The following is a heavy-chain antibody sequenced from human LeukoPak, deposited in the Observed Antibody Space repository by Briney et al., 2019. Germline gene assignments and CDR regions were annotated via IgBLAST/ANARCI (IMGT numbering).Heavy chain of an antibody. Sequence: TSVKVSFKASGFTFTSSAVQWVRQARGQRLEWIGWIVVGSGHTNYAQKFQEKVTITRDMSTSTAYMELSSLRSEDTAVYYCAAVTYCGGNCPYPIWGQGTMVTVSS. CDR2: IVVGSGHT. CDR1: GFTFTSSA. J-gene: IGHJ3*02. CDR3: AAVTYCGGNCPYPI. D-gene: IGHD2-21*02. V-gene: IGHV1-58*01.